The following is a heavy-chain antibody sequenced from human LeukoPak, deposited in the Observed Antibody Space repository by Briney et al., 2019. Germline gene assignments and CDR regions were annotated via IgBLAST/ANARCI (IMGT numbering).Heavy chain of an antibody. V-gene: IGHV1-8*03. CDR3: ARAPSLGDVSGFHYYYMDV. CDR1: GYTFNNYD. J-gene: IGHJ6*03. Sequence: ASVKVSCKASGYTFNNYDINWVRQATGQGGEGMGWMNPNSGNTGYAQKFQGRVTITRDTSINTAYMELSSLRSEDTAVYYCARAPSLGDVSGFHYYYMDVWGKGTTVTVSS. D-gene: IGHD3-10*01. CDR2: MNPNSGNT.